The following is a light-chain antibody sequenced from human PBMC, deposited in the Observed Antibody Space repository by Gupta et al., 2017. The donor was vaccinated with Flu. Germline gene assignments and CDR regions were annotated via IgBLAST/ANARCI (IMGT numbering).Light chain of an antibody. J-gene: IGLJ2*01. CDR1: NIDVGKYNH. CDR3: CSYVASRTVV. CDR2: YVI. V-gene: IGLV2-11*01. Sequence: HSALLQPRSVPGFLERSVTMSCTGTNIDVGKYNHVSWYQQYPGKAPRLMIYYVIKRPSGVPDRVSGSKSGNTASLTISGLHREDEADDYCCSYVASRTVVLGGGTNLAVL.